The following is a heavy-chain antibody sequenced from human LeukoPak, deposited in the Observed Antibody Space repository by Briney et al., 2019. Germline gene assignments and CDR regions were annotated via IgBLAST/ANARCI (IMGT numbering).Heavy chain of an antibody. CDR3: ARGTMIVVVLDAFDI. Sequence: GRSLRLSCAASGFTFSSYAMHWVRQAPGKGLEWVAVISYDGSNKYYADSVKGRFTISRDNSKNTLYLQMNSLRAEDTAVYYCARGTMIVVVLDAFDIWGQGTMVTVSS. CDR1: GFTFSSYA. CDR2: ISYDGSNK. J-gene: IGHJ3*02. V-gene: IGHV3-30-3*01. D-gene: IGHD3-22*01.